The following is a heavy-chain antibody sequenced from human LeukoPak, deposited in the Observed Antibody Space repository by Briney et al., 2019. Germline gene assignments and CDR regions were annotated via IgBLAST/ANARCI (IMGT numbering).Heavy chain of an antibody. J-gene: IGHJ2*01. CDR3: ARDIAMGPRYFDL. V-gene: IGHV3-53*01. CDR1: GFTVSRNY. D-gene: IGHD5-24*01. CDR2: IYSGNRT. Sequence: GGSLRLSCAASGFTVSRNYFNWVRQAPGKGLEWVSVIYSGNRTYYADSVKGRFTISRDNSKNTLYLQMNSLRAEDTAVYYCARDIAMGPRYFDLWGRGTLVTVSS.